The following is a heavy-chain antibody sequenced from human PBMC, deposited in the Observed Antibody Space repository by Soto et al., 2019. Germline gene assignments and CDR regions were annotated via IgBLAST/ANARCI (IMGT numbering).Heavy chain of an antibody. V-gene: IGHV3-13*01. CDR1: GFTLSTYD. J-gene: IGHJ6*03. D-gene: IGHD3-10*01. CDR3: XXXXXXXSGYYYMDV. CDR2: LSYAGDT. Sequence: EVQLVESGGGLVQPGGSLRLSCAASGFTLSTYDMHWVRQATGKGLEWVAALSYAGDTYYPGSVKGRFTVSRESAKNSXXXXXXXXXXXXXXXXXXXXXXXXXSGYYYMDVWGKGTTVTVSS.